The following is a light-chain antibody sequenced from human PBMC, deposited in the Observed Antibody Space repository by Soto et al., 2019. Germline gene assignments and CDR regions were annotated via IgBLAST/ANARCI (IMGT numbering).Light chain of an antibody. CDR1: NSDVGSHNL. CDR2: EVS. V-gene: IGLV2-23*02. Sequence: QSVLIQPASVSGSPGQSITISCTGTNSDVGSHNLVSWYQQHPGKAPKLMIYEVSKRPSGVSNRFSGSKSGNTASLTISGLQAEDEAGYYCCSYAGRGGVFGGGTKVTVL. CDR3: CSYAGRGGV. J-gene: IGLJ2*01.